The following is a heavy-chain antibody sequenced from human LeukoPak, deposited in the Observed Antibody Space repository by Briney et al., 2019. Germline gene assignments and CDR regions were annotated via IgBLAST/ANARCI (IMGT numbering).Heavy chain of an antibody. J-gene: IGHJ4*02. CDR2: IQRDGSSP. V-gene: IGHV3-74*01. CDR3: SRGHYGPDY. Sequence: KPGGSLRLSCTAYGFAYSGSSMHWVRQAPGKGLEWVSGIQRDGSSPTYADSVKGRFTISRDNAKGAVYLQVNILRAEDTAVYYCSRGHYGPDYWRQGTLVSVSS. D-gene: IGHD3-16*01. CDR1: GFAYSGSS.